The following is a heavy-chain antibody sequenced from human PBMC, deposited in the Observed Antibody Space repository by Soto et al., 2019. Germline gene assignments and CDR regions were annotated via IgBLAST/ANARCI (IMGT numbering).Heavy chain of an antibody. CDR2: FSYSGTT. Sequence: QVRLQQSGPGLVKPSQTLSLTCTVSGGSITSGDYYWSWIRQSPGKGLVWSGHFSYSGTTNYNPSLKSRVNKGADPSNNQFSLILSSLTAADTAVYYCGRGVNYDSEGVDAFYRWGQGTMVTVSS. CDR1: GGSITSGDYY. J-gene: IGHJ3*01. V-gene: IGHV4-30-4*01. CDR3: GRGVNYDSEGVDAFYR. D-gene: IGHD3-22*01.